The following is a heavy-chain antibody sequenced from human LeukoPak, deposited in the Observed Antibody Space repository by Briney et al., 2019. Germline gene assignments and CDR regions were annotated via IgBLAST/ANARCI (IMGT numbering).Heavy chain of an antibody. D-gene: IGHD1-14*01. CDR1: GFTFNNYA. CDR2: ISGSGGTT. V-gene: IGHV3-23*01. CDR3: AKVSGGGLYYDGMDV. J-gene: IGHJ6*02. Sequence: PGGSLRLSCAASGFTFNNYAMNWVRQAPGKGLEWVSVISGSGGTTYYADSVKGRFTISRDSSKSTLYLQTNSLRAEDTAVYYCAKVSGGGLYYDGMDVWGQGTTVTVSS.